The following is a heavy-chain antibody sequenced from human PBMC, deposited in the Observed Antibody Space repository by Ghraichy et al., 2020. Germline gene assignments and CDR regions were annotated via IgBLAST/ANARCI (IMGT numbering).Heavy chain of an antibody. D-gene: IGHD2-2*01. CDR1: GFTFSSYG. CDR3: GTLAVVVPAADYGMDV. V-gene: IGHV3-33*01. CDR2: IWYDGSNK. J-gene: IGHJ6*02. Sequence: GGSLRLSCAASGFTFSSYGMHWVRQAPGKGLEWVAVIWYDGSNKYYADSVKGRFTISRDNSKNTLYLQMNSLRAEDTAVYYCGTLAVVVPAADYGMDVWGQGTTVTVSS.